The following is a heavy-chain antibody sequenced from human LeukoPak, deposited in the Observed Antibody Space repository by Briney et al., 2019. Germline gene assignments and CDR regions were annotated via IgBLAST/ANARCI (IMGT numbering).Heavy chain of an antibody. V-gene: IGHV1-2*02. D-gene: IGHD5-18*01. Sequence: ASVKVSCKASGYTFTGYYMHWVRQAPGQGLEWMGWINPNSGGTNYAQKFQGRVTMTRDTSISTAYMELRRLRSDDTALYYSARTPPRYGTDSWGQGTLVTVSS. CDR2: INPNSGGT. J-gene: IGHJ4*02. CDR3: ARTPPRYGTDS. CDR1: GYTFTGYY.